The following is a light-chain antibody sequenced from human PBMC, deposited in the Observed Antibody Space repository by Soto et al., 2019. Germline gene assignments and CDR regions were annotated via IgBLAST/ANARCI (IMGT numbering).Light chain of an antibody. Sequence: QSVLTQPPSASGTPGQRVTISCSGSSSNIGSDSVSWYQQLPGTAPKLLIYRNNQRPSWVPDRFSGSKSGTSASLAISGLRSEDEAHYYCAAWDDSLSGPLFGGGTKLTVL. CDR1: SSNIGSDS. CDR2: RNN. V-gene: IGLV1-47*01. J-gene: IGLJ2*01. CDR3: AAWDDSLSGPL.